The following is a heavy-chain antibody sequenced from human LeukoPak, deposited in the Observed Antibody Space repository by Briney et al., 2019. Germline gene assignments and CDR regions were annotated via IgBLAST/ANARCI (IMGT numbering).Heavy chain of an antibody. V-gene: IGHV3-23*01. J-gene: IGHJ3*02. D-gene: IGHD3-22*01. CDR3: AKVSSVIVVAADAFDI. CDR1: GFTFSSYA. Sequence: GGSLRLSCAASGFTFSSYAMSWVRQAPGKGLEWVSAISGSGGSTYYADSVKGRFTISRDNSKNTLYLQMNSLRAEDTAVYYCAKVSSVIVVAADAFDIWGQGTMVTVSS. CDR2: ISGSGGST.